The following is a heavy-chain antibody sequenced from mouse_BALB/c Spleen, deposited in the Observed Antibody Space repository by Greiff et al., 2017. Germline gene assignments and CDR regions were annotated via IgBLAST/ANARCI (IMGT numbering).Heavy chain of an antibody. Sequence: QVQLQQSGAELVKPGASVKLSCKASGYTFTEYIIHWVKQRSGQGLEWIGWFYPGSGSIKYNEKFKDKATLTADKSSSTVYMELSRLTSEDSAVYFCARHEGNYYGSSYDWYFDVWGAGTTVTVSS. D-gene: IGHD1-1*01. CDR2: FYPGSGSI. CDR1: GYTFTEYI. CDR3: ARHEGNYYGSSYDWYFDV. V-gene: IGHV1-62-2*01. J-gene: IGHJ1*01.